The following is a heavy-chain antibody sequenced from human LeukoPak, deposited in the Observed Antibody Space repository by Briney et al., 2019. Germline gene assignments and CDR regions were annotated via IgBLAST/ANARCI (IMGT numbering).Heavy chain of an antibody. CDR1: GYTFTSYD. CDR3: ARDRIRVPGTAMEFDY. V-gene: IGHV1-69*04. D-gene: IGHD5-18*01. CDR2: IIPILGIA. J-gene: IGHJ4*02. Sequence: GASVKVSCKASGYTFTSYDISWVRQAPGQGLEWMGRIIPILGIANYAQKFQGRVTITADKSTSTAYMELSSLRSEDTAVYYCARDRIRVPGTAMEFDYWGQGTLVTVSS.